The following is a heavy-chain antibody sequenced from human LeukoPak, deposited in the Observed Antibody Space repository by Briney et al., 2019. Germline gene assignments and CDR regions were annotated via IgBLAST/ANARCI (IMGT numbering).Heavy chain of an antibody. CDR3: ARSGLDYGDYHR. J-gene: IGHJ4*02. D-gene: IGHD4-17*01. CDR1: GYTFTSYY. CDR2: INPSGGST. V-gene: IGHV1-46*01. Sequence: GASVKVSCKASGYTFTSYYMHWVRQAPGQGPEWMGIINPSGGSTSYAQKFQGRVTMTRDMSTSTVYMELRSLRSDDTAVYYCARSGLDYGDYHRWGQGTLVTVSS.